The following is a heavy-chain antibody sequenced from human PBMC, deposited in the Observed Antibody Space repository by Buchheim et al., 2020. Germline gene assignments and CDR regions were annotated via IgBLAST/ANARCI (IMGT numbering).Heavy chain of an antibody. CDR2: ISYDGSNI. V-gene: IGHV3-30*18. Sequence: QVQLVESGGGVVQPGRSLRLSCAASGFTFSSYGMHWVRQAPGKGLEWVAVISYDGSNIYYADSVNGRFTISRDNSKNTLYLRMNSLRAEDTAVYYCAKDRSGSDYRDYYYYGMDVWGQGTT. J-gene: IGHJ6*02. CDR1: GFTFSSYG. CDR3: AKDRSGSDYRDYYYYGMDV. D-gene: IGHD3-10*01.